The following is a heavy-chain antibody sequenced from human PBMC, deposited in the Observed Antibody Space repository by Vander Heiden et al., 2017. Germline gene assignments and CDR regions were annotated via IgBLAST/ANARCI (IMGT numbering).Heavy chain of an antibody. CDR1: GGSISSYY. CDR2: IYYSGST. CDR3: AREFAI. Sequence: QVHLQESGPGLVKPSETLSLTCTVSGGSISSYYWSWIRQPPGKGLEWIGYIYYSGSTNYNPSLKSRVTISVDTSKNQFSLKLSSVTAADTAVYYCAREFAIWGQGTLVTVSS. D-gene: IGHD3-3*01. J-gene: IGHJ4*02. V-gene: IGHV4-59*01.